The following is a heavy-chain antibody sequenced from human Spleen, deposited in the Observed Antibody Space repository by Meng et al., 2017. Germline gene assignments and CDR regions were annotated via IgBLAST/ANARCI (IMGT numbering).Heavy chain of an antibody. D-gene: IGHD5-12*01. CDR3: ARVGSGYDSREGEN. Sequence: GESLKISCAASGFTFSSYSMNWVRQAPGKGLEWVSSISSSSSYIYYADSVKGRFTISRDNAKNSLYLQMNSLRAEDTAVYYCARVGSGYDSREGENWGQGTLVTVSS. J-gene: IGHJ4*02. CDR1: GFTFSSYS. V-gene: IGHV3-21*01. CDR2: ISSSSSYI.